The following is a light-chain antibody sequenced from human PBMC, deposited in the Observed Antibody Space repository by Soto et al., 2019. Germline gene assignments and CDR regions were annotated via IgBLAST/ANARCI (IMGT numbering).Light chain of an antibody. CDR3: SSYTTNITPVV. CDR1: SGDIGGYNY. CDR2: EVT. J-gene: IGLJ2*01. V-gene: IGLV2-14*01. Sequence: QSALTQPASVSGSPGQSITISCTGTSGDIGGYNYVSWYQQHPGKAPKLLISEVTNRPSGVSNRFSGSKSGNTASLTISGLQAEDEADYYCSSYTTNITPVVFGGGTNLTVL.